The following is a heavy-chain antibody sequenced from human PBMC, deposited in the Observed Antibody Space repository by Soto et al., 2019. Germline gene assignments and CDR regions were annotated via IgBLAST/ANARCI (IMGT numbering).Heavy chain of an antibody. J-gene: IGHJ4*02. V-gene: IGHV4-30-4*08. CDR1: GGSISTVDYW. D-gene: IGHD7-27*01. Sequence: QVQLQESGPGLVKPSQTLSLTCTVSGGSISTVDYWWSWIRQSPDMGLEWIGHIYDGGGTYNNPSLESRVTMSVGTSESELSPTLCSGSAAATAVYYCARGAAGDKVDSWGKGTLVAVS. CDR2: IYDGGGT. CDR3: ARGAAGDKVDS.